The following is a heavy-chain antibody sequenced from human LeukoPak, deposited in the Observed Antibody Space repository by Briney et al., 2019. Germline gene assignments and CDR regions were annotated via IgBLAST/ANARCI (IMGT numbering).Heavy chain of an antibody. Sequence: GASVKVSCKASGYTFTSYGISWVRQAPGQGLEWMGWISAYNGNTNYAQKLQGSVTMTTDTSTSTAYMELRSLRSDDTAVYYCARDIPSIAAAGMNDYWGQGTLVTVSS. CDR1: GYTFTSYG. CDR2: ISAYNGNT. J-gene: IGHJ4*02. V-gene: IGHV1-18*01. D-gene: IGHD6-13*01. CDR3: ARDIPSIAAAGMNDY.